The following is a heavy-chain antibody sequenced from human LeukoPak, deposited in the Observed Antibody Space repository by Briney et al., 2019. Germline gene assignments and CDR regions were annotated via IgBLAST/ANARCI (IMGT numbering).Heavy chain of an antibody. CDR2: IYSGGST. Sequence: GGSLRLSCAASGFTFSDYYMSWIRQAPGKGLEWVSVIYSGGSTYYADSVKGRFTISRDNSKNTLYLQMNSLRAEDTAVYYCARSLVGASNYWGQGTLVTVSS. V-gene: IGHV3-66*02. CDR3: ARSLVGASNY. J-gene: IGHJ4*02. CDR1: GFTFSDYY. D-gene: IGHD1-26*01.